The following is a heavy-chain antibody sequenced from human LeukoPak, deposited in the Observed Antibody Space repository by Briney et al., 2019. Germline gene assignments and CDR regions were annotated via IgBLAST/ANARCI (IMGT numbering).Heavy chain of an antibody. D-gene: IGHD6-19*01. CDR3: ARDSIAVAGPGEAFDI. CDR2: IYYSGST. Sequence: PSETLSLTCTVSGGSISSGGYYWSWIRQHPGKGLEWIGYIYYSGSTYYNPSLKSRVTISVDTSKNQFSLKLSSVTAADTAVYYCARDSIAVAGPGEAFDIWGQGTMVTVSS. J-gene: IGHJ3*02. V-gene: IGHV4-31*03. CDR1: GGSISSGGYY.